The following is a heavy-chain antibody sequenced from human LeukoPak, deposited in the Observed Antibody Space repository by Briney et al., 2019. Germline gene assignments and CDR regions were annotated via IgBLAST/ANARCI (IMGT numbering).Heavy chain of an antibody. Sequence: ASVKVSCKASGGTFSSYAISWVRQAPGQGLEWMGGIIPIFGTANYAQKFQGRVTITADESTSTAYMELSSLRSEDTAVYYCARDLSFYGSGSQYYFDYWGQGTLVTVSS. CDR3: ARDLSFYGSGSQYYFDY. CDR2: IIPIFGTA. V-gene: IGHV1-69*01. J-gene: IGHJ4*02. D-gene: IGHD3-10*01. CDR1: GGTFSSYA.